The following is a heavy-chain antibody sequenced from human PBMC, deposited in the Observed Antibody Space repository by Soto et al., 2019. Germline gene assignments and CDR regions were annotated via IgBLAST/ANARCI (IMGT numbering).Heavy chain of an antibody. CDR3: ARDPFFDY. V-gene: IGHV4-59*02. CDR1: GGSVSNYY. Sequence: QVQLQESGPGLVKPSETLSLTCTVSGGSVSNYYWSWIRQPPGKGLEWIGYIYFTGTTNYNPSLKSRVTLSVDTSKNQFSLKLSSVTAADTAVYYCARDPFFDYWGRGALVTVSS. CDR2: IYFTGTT. J-gene: IGHJ4*01.